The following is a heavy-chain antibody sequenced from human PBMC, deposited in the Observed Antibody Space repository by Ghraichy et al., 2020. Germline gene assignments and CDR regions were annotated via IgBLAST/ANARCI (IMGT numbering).Heavy chain of an antibody. CDR3: ARDREVVVAAAQEDYYYYMDV. J-gene: IGHJ6*03. CDR1: GGTFSSYA. V-gene: IGHV1-69*13. CDR2: IIPIFGTA. D-gene: IGHD2-15*01. Sequence: SVKVSCKASGGTFSSYAISWVRQAPGQGLEWMGGIIPIFGTANYAQKFQGRVTITADESTSTAYMELSSLRSEDTAVYYCARDREVVVAAAQEDYYYYMDVWGKGTTVTVSS.